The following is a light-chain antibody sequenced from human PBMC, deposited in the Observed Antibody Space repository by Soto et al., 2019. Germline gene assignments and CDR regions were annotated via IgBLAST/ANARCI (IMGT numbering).Light chain of an antibody. Sequence: EIVMTQSPATLSVSPGERATLSCRASQSVSTNLGWYQQRPGQAPGLLIYGASTRATGIPARFSGSGSGTEVTLTISSLQSEDFALYYCQQYDYWYTFGQGTKLEIK. V-gene: IGKV3-15*01. CDR1: QSVSTN. CDR2: GAS. CDR3: QQYDYWYT. J-gene: IGKJ2*01.